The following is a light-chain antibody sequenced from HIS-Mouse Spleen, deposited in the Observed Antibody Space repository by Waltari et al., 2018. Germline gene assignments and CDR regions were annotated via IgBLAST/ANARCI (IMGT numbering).Light chain of an antibody. CDR2: RNN. V-gene: IGLV1-47*01. CDR3: AAWDDSLSGPV. J-gene: IGLJ3*02. CDR1: APNIGGNY. Sequence: QSVLTQPPSASGTPGQRVTISCSGSAPNIGGNYVYCYQQLPGTAPKLLIYRNNPRPSGVPDRFAGSKSGTSASLAISGLRSEDEADYYCAAWDDSLSGPVFGGGTKLTVL.